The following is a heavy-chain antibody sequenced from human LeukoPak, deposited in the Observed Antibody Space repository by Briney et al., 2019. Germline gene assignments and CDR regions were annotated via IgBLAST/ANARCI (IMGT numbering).Heavy chain of an antibody. V-gene: IGHV3-7*03. D-gene: IGHD3-22*01. Sequence: GGSLRLSCAASGFTFSSYWMSWVRQAPGKGLEWVANIKQDGSEKYYVDSVKGRFTISRDNAKNSLYLQMNSLRTEDTALYYCAKGFYDSSGSFDYWGQGTLVTVSS. J-gene: IGHJ4*02. CDR2: IKQDGSEK. CDR3: AKGFYDSSGSFDY. CDR1: GFTFSSYW.